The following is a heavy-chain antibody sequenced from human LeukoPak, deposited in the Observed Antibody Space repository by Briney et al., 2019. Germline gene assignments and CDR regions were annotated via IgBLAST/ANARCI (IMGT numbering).Heavy chain of an antibody. J-gene: IGHJ6*03. Sequence: GGSLRLSCAASGFTFSGYAMSWVRQAPGKGLEWVSAISSSGGSTYYADSVKGRFTISRDNSKNTLYLQMNSLRAEDTAVYYCAKSPISGYYYYYMDVWGKGTTVTVSS. CDR3: AKSPISGYYYYYMDV. CDR1: GFTFSGYA. CDR2: ISSSGGST. V-gene: IGHV3-23*01. D-gene: IGHD6-25*01.